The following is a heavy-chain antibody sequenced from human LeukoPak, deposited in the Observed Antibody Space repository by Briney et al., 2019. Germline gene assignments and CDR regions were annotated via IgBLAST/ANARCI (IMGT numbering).Heavy chain of an antibody. CDR2: ISSSGSTI. J-gene: IGHJ4*02. V-gene: IGHV3-48*03. CDR3: ARPPLGAHSSSGIDY. CDR1: GFTFSSYE. Sequence: PGGSLRLSCVASGFTFSSYEMNWVRQAPGKGLEWVSYISSSGSTIYYADPVKGRFTISRDHAKNSLYLQMNDLRAEDTAVYYCARPPLGAHSSSGIDYWGQGTLVPVSS. D-gene: IGHD6-6*01.